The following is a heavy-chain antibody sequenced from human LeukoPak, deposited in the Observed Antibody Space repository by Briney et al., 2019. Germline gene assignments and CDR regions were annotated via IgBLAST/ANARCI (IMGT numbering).Heavy chain of an antibody. CDR2: ITTTSSII. J-gene: IGHJ3*02. CDR3: TRDYSSSSGRAFDI. CDR1: GFTFTTYS. Sequence: PGGSLRLSCAASGFTFTTYSMNWVRQAPGKGLEWVSYITTTSSIIYYADSVKGRFTISRNNAKNSLYLQVNSLRAEDTAVYYCTRDYSSSSGRAFDIWGQGTMVTVSS. V-gene: IGHV3-48*01. D-gene: IGHD6-6*01.